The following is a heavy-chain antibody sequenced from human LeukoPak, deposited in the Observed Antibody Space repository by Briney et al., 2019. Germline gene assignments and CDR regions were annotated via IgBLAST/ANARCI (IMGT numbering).Heavy chain of an antibody. CDR2: ISGSGGST. Sequence: ETLSLTCTVSGYSISGGYYWAWIRQPPGKGLEWVSAISGSGGSTCYADSVKGRFTISRDNSKNSLYLQMNRLRAEDTAVYYCARANWGDDYWGQGTLVTVSS. D-gene: IGHD7-27*01. CDR1: GYSISGGYY. CDR3: ARANWGDDY. J-gene: IGHJ4*02. V-gene: IGHV3-23*01.